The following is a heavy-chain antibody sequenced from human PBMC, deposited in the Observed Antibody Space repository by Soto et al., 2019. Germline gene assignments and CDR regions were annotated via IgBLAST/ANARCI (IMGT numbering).Heavy chain of an antibody. CDR1: GYSISSGCF. D-gene: IGHD1-20*01. V-gene: IGHV4-38-2*01. CDR2: MYHDGNT. CDR3: ARGDTITGTTDDAYFDY. Sequence: SETLSLTCAVSGYSISSGCFWGWIRQPPGKGLEWIANMYHDGNTHYNPSLKSRVTMSVDTSKNQFSLKLNSVTAADTAVYYCARGDTITGTTDDAYFDYWGQGTLVTVSS. J-gene: IGHJ4*02.